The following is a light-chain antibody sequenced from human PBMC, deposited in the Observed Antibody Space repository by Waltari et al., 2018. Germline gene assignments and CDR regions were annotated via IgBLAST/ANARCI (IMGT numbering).Light chain of an antibody. CDR3: QQYYSSPYT. Sequence: DIVMTQSPLSLPVTPGEPASISCRSSQSLVDGGGHKFLDWYLQKPGQSPQLLIYQISNRASGVPDRISGSGSDTDFTLKITRVEAEDVGVYYCQQYYSSPYTFGQGTKLEIK. J-gene: IGKJ2*01. V-gene: IGKV2-28*01. CDR2: QIS. CDR1: QSLVDGGGHKF.